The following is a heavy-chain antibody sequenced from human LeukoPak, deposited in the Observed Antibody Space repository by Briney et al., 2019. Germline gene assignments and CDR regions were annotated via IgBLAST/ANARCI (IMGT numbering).Heavy chain of an antibody. CDR2: IYYSGST. J-gene: IGHJ4*02. Sequence: GSLRLSCAASGFTFSSYGMSWVRQAPGKGLEWIGYIYYSGSTNYNPSLKSRVTISVDTSKNQFSLKLTSVTAADTAVYYCARGFRYFDYWGQRTLVTVSS. V-gene: IGHV4-59*01. D-gene: IGHD3-3*01. CDR1: GFTFSSYG. CDR3: ARGFRYFDY.